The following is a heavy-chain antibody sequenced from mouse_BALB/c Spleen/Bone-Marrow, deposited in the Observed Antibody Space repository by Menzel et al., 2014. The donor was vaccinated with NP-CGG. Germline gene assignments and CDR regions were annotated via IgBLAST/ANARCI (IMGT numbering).Heavy chain of an antibody. Sequence: VQGVESGAELAKPGASVKMSCMASGYTFTNYWMHWVKQRPGQGLEWIGYINPSTGYTEYNQKFKDKATLTADKSSSTAYMQLSSLTSEDSAVYYCARIYYYGRDYWGQGTTLTVSS. CDR2: INPSTGYT. CDR1: GYTFTNYW. J-gene: IGHJ2*01. CDR3: ARIYYYGRDY. D-gene: IGHD1-1*01. V-gene: IGHV1-7*01.